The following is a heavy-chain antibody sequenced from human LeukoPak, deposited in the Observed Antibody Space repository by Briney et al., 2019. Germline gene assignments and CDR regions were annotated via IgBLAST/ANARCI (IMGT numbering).Heavy chain of an antibody. CDR3: AKDRYCSGGSCSNHFDY. Sequence: GGSLRLSCAASGFTFSSYGMHWVRQAPGKGLEWVAFIRYDGSNKYYADSVKGRFTISRDNSKNTLYLQMNSLRAEDTAVYHCAKDRYCSGGSCSNHFDYWGQGTLVTVSS. CDR1: GFTFSSYG. V-gene: IGHV3-30*02. CDR2: IRYDGSNK. J-gene: IGHJ4*02. D-gene: IGHD2-15*01.